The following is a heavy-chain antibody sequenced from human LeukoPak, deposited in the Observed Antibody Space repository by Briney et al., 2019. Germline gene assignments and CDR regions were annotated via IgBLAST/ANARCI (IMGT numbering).Heavy chain of an antibody. CDR2: IYYSGST. V-gene: IGHV4-39*01. Sequence: PSETLSLTCTVSGGSISSSNFYWGWIRQPPGKGLEWIGSIYYSGSTYYNPSLKSRVTISVDTSKNQFSLNLSSVTAADTAVYYCARQEIGLRSFDPWGQGTLVTVSS. D-gene: IGHD3/OR15-3a*01. J-gene: IGHJ5*02. CDR1: GGSISSSNFY. CDR3: ARQEIGLRSFDP.